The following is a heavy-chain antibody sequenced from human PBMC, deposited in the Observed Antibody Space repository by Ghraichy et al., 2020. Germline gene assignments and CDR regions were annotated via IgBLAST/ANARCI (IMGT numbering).Heavy chain of an antibody. CDR3: ARQPMYGGSFDY. CDR1: GGSIRSSSDY. Sequence: ETLSLTCSVSGGSIRSSSDYWGWIRQPPGKGLEWIGSFYTGGSTYYNPSLKSRVTISVLTSKNQFSLELISVTAADTAVYYCARQPMYGGSFDYWGQGTLVTVSS. V-gene: IGHV4-39*01. J-gene: IGHJ4*02. D-gene: IGHD1-26*01. CDR2: FYTGGST.